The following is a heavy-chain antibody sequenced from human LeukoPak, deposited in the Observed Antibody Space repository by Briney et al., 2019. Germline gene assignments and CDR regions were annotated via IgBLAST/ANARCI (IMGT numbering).Heavy chain of an antibody. D-gene: IGHD5-24*01. CDR2: ISSSGSTI. Sequence: QTGGSLRLSCAASGFTFSSYEMNWVRQAPGKGLEWVSYISSSGSTIYYADSVKGRFTISRDNAKNSLYLQMNSLRAEDTAVYYCARHGRRWLQFGFDYWGQGTLVTVSS. J-gene: IGHJ4*02. CDR3: ARHGRRWLQFGFDY. CDR1: GFTFSSYE. V-gene: IGHV3-48*03.